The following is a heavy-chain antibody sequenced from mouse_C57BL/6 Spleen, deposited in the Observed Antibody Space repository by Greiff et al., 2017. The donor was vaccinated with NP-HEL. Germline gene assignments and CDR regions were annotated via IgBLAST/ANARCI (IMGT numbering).Heavy chain of an antibody. CDR2: INPSNGGT. V-gene: IGHV1-53*01. CDR1: GYTFTSYW. CDR3: AREGIYYDYDPY. D-gene: IGHD2-4*01. Sequence: QVQLKQPGTELVKPGASVKLSCKASGYTFTSYWMHWVKQRPGQGLEWIGNINPSNGGTNYNEKFKSKATLTVDKSSSTAYMQLSSLTSEDSAVYYCAREGIYYDYDPYWGQGTLVTVSA. J-gene: IGHJ3*01.